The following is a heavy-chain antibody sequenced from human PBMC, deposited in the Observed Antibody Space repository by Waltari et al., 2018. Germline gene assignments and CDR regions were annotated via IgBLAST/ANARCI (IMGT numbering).Heavy chain of an antibody. J-gene: IGHJ4*02. CDR3: AKMVRGGFDY. D-gene: IGHD3-10*01. Sequence: EVQLVESGGGLVQPGGSLRLSCAASGFTFSNCWMSWVRQAPGKGLEWVANIKQDGSENYDVDAWKGRFTISRDNAKNSLFLQMNSLRAEDTAVYYCAKMVRGGFDYWGQGTLVTVSS. CDR1: GFTFSNCW. V-gene: IGHV3-7*02. CDR2: IKQDGSEN.